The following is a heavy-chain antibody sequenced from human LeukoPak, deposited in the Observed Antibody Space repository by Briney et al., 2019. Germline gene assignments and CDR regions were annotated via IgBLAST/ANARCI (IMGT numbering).Heavy chain of an antibody. J-gene: IGHJ4*02. V-gene: IGHV4-4*09. CDR2: IHTSGGS. CDR1: GASISSYY. CDR3: ARLGSYHDF. Sequence: SETLSLTCTVSGASISSYYWSWIRQTPKKGLEWMGNIHTSGGSSYYPSLKSRLTMSIDTSKNQLSLKLTSVTAADTAVYFCARLGSYHDFWGQGALVTVSS. D-gene: IGHD1-26*01.